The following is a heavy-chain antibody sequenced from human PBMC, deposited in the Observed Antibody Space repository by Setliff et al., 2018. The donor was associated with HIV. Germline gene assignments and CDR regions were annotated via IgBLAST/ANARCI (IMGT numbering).Heavy chain of an antibody. CDR2: IGSSNHGI. CDR1: GFNFKTYG. J-gene: IGHJ4*02. Sequence: GGSLRLSCAASGFNFKTYGMTWVRQAPGKGLDWVAHIGSSNHGIHYTASVQGRFTISRDNGKKSLYLQMNSLRAEDTAVYYCARGQTSVTLQFDHWGQGTLVTVSS. CDR3: ARGQTSVTLQFDH. V-gene: IGHV3-48*01. D-gene: IGHD4-17*01.